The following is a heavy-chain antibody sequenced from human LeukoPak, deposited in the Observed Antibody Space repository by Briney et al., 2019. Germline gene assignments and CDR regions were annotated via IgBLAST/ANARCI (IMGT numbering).Heavy chain of an antibody. D-gene: IGHD1-26*01. Sequence: SETLSLTCTVSGGSISSGDYYWSWIRQPPGKGLEWIGYIYYSGSTYYNPSLKSRVTISVDTSKNQFSLKLSSVTAADTAVYYCATPSGSYYAPSLGNDAFDIWGQGTMVTVSS. V-gene: IGHV4-30-4*01. CDR3: ATPSGSYYAPSLGNDAFDI. J-gene: IGHJ3*02. CDR1: GGSISSGDYY. CDR2: IYYSGST.